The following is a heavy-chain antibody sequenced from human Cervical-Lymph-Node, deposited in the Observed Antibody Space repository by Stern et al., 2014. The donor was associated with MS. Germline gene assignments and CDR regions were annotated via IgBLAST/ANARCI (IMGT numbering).Heavy chain of an antibody. D-gene: IGHD3-16*01. CDR1: GFTFDAYD. CDR3: ARWKRSGVIAVWGYGLYA. V-gene: IGHV3-9*01. CDR2: IGWNTGAL. Sequence: EVQLVESGGDLVQPGRSLRLSCAASGFTFDAYDMHWVRLAPGKGLECVSGIGWNTGALGYAVSVKVRFTISRDNARNSLYLQLNSLRAEDTALYYCARWKRSGVIAVWGYGLYAWGQGTTVTVSS. J-gene: IGHJ6*02.